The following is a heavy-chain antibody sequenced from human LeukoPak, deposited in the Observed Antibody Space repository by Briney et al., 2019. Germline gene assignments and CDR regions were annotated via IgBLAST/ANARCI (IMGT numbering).Heavy chain of an antibody. CDR3: ARIGGSVDIGWFFDY. D-gene: IGHD6-19*01. J-gene: IGHJ4*02. Sequence: GGSLRLSCAAYGFTFINYWMSWVRQAPGKGLEWVANIKGDGSDKLFLDSLRGRFTISRDNTKNSLYLQMNNLRAEDTAVYYCARIGGSVDIGWFFDYWGQGTLVTVSS. V-gene: IGHV3-7*01. CDR2: IKGDGSDK. CDR1: GFTFINYW.